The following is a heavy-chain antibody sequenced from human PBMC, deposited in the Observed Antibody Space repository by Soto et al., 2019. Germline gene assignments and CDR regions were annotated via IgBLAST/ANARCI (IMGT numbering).Heavy chain of an antibody. CDR2: INPSGGST. CDR1: GYTWTSCY. CDR3: ARATRQWLVPYYYYGMDV. Sequence: SLKFYCKASGYTWTSCYMHWVRQAPGQGLEWMGIINPSGGSTSYAQKFQGRVTMTRDTSTSTVYMELSSLRSEDTAVYYCARATRQWLVPYYYYGMDVWGQGTTVTV. D-gene: IGHD6-19*01. J-gene: IGHJ6*02. V-gene: IGHV1-46*01.